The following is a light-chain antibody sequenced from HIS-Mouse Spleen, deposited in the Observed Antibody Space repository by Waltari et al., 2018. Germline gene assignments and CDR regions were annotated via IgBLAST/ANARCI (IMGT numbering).Light chain of an antibody. CDR3: CSYAGSSTFVVV. Sequence: QSALTQPASVSGSPGQSITISCTGTSSDVGSYNLVSWYQQHPGKAPKLMIYEGSKRPSGFSNRFSGSKSGNTASLTISGLQAEDEADYYCCSYAGSSTFVVVFGGGTKLTVL. V-gene: IGLV2-23*03. CDR2: EGS. CDR1: SSDVGSYNL. J-gene: IGLJ2*01.